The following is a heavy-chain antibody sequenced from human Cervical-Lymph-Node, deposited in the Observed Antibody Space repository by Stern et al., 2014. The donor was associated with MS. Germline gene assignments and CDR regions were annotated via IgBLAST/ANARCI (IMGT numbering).Heavy chain of an antibody. CDR2: IYWDDDK. V-gene: IGHV2-5*02. CDR3: AHSQLLYGDPFDY. Sequence: QVTLKESGPTLVQPTQTLTLTCSFSGFSLSSSEVGVGWIRQPPGKALEWLALIYWDDDKRYSPSLRHRLTITKDTSKNQLVLSMTNMAPVDTATYFCAHSQLLYGDPFDYWGQGTLVSVSS. D-gene: IGHD4-17*01. CDR1: GFSLSSSEVG. J-gene: IGHJ4*02.